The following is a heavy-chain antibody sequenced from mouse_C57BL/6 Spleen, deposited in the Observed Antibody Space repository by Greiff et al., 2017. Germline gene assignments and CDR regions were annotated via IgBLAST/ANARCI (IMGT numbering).Heavy chain of an antibody. V-gene: IGHV1-69*01. J-gene: IGHJ4*01. CDR3: ARSDSSGTKDY. D-gene: IGHD3-2*02. CDR1: GYTFTSYW. Sequence: QVQLQQPGAELVMPGASVKLSCKASGYTFTSYWMNWVKQRPGQGLEWIGEFDPSDSYTNYNQKFKGKSTLTVDKSSSTAYMQLSSLTSEDSAVYYCARSDSSGTKDYWGQGTSVTVSS. CDR2: FDPSDSYT.